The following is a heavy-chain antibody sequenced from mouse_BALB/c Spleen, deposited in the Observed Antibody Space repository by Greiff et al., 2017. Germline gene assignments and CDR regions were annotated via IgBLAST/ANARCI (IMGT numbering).Heavy chain of an antibody. Sequence: VQLQQSGAELVRPGTSVKISCKASGYTFTNYWLGWVKQRPGHGLEWIGDIYPGGGYTNYNEKFKGKATLTADTSSSTAYMQLSSLTSEDSAVYFCARKVYDYYAMDYWGQGTSVTVSS. D-gene: IGHD2-3*01. CDR2: IYPGGGYT. J-gene: IGHJ4*01. V-gene: IGHV1-63*02. CDR1: GYTFTNYW. CDR3: ARKVYDYYAMDY.